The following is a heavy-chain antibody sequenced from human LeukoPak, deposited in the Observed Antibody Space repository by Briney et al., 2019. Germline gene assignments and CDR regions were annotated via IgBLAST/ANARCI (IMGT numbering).Heavy chain of an antibody. J-gene: IGHJ4*02. D-gene: IGHD1-26*01. CDR3: AKAFLGENTASDH. CDR1: GFTFSNYA. CDR2: ISGSGGST. Sequence: GGSLRLSCAASGFTFSNYAISWVRQAPGKGLEGLSAISGSGGSTYYADSVKGRFNISRDNSKNTIYLQMNSLTAEDTAVYYCAKAFLGENTASDHWGQGTLVGVSS. V-gene: IGHV3-23*01.